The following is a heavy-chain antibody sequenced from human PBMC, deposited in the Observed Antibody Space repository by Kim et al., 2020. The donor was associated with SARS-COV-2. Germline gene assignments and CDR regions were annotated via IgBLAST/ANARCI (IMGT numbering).Heavy chain of an antibody. CDR1: GFNFNNFG. Sequence: GGSLRLSCEASGFNFNNFGMHWVRQAPGKGLEWVAVISYEGSKKYYIDSVKGRFTISRDNSKNTLYLQMNILRVEDTAVYYCARAIGVVW. D-gene: IGHD3-16*02. V-gene: IGHV3-30*04. CDR2: ISYEGSKK. CDR3: ARAIGVV. J-gene: IGHJ6*01.